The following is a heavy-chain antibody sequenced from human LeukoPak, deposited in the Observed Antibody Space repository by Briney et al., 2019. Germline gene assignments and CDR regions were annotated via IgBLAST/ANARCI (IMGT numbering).Heavy chain of an antibody. J-gene: IGHJ3*02. CDR1: GYTFTGYG. Sequence: GASVKLCGKASGYTFTGYGIIWGRQAPGQGLEWMGWISAYNGNTKYAQKLQGRVTMTTSTSTSTAYMELRSLRSDDTAVYYCARARGFVVVVAAPESDAFDIWGQGTMVTVSS. V-gene: IGHV1-18*01. D-gene: IGHD2-15*01. CDR2: ISAYNGNT. CDR3: ARARGFVVVVAAPESDAFDI.